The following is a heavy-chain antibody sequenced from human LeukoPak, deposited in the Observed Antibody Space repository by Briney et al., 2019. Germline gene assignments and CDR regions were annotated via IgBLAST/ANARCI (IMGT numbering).Heavy chain of an antibody. CDR2: IKKKGDGGTT. J-gene: IGHJ4*02. CDR3: TTVTMVRDYDY. V-gene: IGHV3-15*01. CDR1: GFPFSDDW. Sequence: GGSLRLSCAASGFPFSDDWMNWVRQAPGKGLEWVGRIKKKGDGGTTDYAAPVKGRFTIPRDDSKNMLYLEMNNLKVEDTAVYYCTTVTMVRDYDYWGQGTLVTVSS. D-gene: IGHD3-10*01.